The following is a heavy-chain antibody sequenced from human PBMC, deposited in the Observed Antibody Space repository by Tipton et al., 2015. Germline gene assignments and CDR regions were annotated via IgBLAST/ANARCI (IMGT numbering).Heavy chain of an antibody. CDR3: ASDPPNSGWAFPY. J-gene: IGHJ4*02. CDR2: IWFDGSNQ. D-gene: IGHD6-19*01. CDR1: GFTFGTHA. Sequence: SLRLSCAASGFTFGTHAMHWVRQAPGKGLEWVAMIWFDGSNQHYPDSVKGRFTVSRDNYRNMVYLQMNSLRVEDSAVYYCASDPPNSGWAFPYWGQGTLVTVSS. V-gene: IGHV3-33*01.